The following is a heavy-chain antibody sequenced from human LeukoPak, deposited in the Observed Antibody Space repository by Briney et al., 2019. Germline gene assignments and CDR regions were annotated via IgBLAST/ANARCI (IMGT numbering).Heavy chain of an antibody. CDR1: GFTFSYYW. D-gene: IGHD2-15*01. CDR3: ARVSGGAFDI. CDR2: IGSDGSST. J-gene: IGHJ3*02. V-gene: IGHV3-74*01. Sequence: PGGSLRLSCAASGFTFSYYWMHWVRQAPTKGLGWVSRIGSDGSSTNYADSVKGRFTISRDNTKSTVYLQMNSLRAEDTAVYYCARVSGGAFDIWGQGTLVTVSS.